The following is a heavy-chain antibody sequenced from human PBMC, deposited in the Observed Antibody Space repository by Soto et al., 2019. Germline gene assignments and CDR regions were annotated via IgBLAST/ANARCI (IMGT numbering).Heavy chain of an antibody. Sequence: ASVKVSCKASGYTFTSYDINWVRQATGQGLEWMGWMNPNSGNTGYAQKFQGRVTMTRNTSISTAYMELSSLRSEDTAVYYCARARGAYYDFWSGPEGWFDPWGQGTLVTVSS. CDR3: ARARGAYYDFWSGPEGWFDP. V-gene: IGHV1-8*01. J-gene: IGHJ5*02. CDR2: MNPNSGNT. CDR1: GYTFTSYD. D-gene: IGHD3-3*01.